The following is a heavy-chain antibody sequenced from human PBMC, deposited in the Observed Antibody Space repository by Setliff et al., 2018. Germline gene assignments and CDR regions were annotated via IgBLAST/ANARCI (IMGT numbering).Heavy chain of an antibody. CDR1: SYTFSSYG. CDR3: ARDRRNIVVAVVNAAFDI. J-gene: IGHJ3*02. CDR2: VSAYNGDT. V-gene: IGHV1-18*01. D-gene: IGHD2-15*01. Sequence: ASVKVSCKSSSYTFSSYGISWVRQAPGQGLEWMGWVSAYNGDTNYAQNLQGXXXMTTXXXXXXXXXXXXXXXXXXXXVYYCARDRRNIVVAVVNAAFDIWGQGTMVT.